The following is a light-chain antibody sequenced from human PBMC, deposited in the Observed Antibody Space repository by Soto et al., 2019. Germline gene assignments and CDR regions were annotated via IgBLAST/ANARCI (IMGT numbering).Light chain of an antibody. V-gene: IGKV1-5*03. CDR1: QSLSYW. CDR3: QQYDRFPYT. Sequence: DIQMTQSPSTLSASVGDTVTITCRASQSLSYWLAWYQQKPGHAPTLLIHKASTLESGVPSRFSGSGSGTEFTLTISSLQPEDFATFYCQQYDRFPYTFGQGTKVEIK. J-gene: IGKJ2*01. CDR2: KAS.